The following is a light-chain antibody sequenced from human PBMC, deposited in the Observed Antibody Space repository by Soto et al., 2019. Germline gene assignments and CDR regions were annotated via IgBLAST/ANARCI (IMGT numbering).Light chain of an antibody. CDR3: QQYDDLPYT. V-gene: IGKV3-15*01. CDR1: QSVTTN. CDR2: DAS. J-gene: IGKJ2*01. Sequence: EVVMTQSPATLSVSPGERVTFSCRASQSVTTNLAWYQHKPGQSPRLLISDASTGASGIPPRFSGSGSGTEFTLTIDRLQSADFATYYCQQYDDLPYTFGQGTKLEI.